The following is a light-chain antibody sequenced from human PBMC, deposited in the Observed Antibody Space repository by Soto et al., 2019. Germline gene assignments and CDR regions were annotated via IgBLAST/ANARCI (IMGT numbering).Light chain of an antibody. V-gene: IGKV4-1*01. CDR1: QSLLYSTNNKNY. Sequence: DIVMTQSPDSLPVSLGERATINCKSSQSLLYSTNNKNYLAWYQQKPGQPPKLLIFWASTRESGVPDRFSGSGSGTDFTLTISSLQSEDFAVYYCQQYNNWPPYTFGQGTKLEIK. J-gene: IGKJ2*01. CDR3: QQYNNWPPYT. CDR2: WAS.